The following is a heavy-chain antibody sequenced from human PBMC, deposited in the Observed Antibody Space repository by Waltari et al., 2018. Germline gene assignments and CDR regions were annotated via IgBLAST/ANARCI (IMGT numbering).Heavy chain of an antibody. CDR3: ARDLDAFDI. CDR1: GGSILSGIYY. J-gene: IGHJ3*02. V-gene: IGHV4-61*09. Sequence: QVQLQVSGPGLVKPSQTLSLTCTVSGGSILSGIYYWSWSRQPAGKGLEWIGYIYTSGSTNYNPSLKSRVTISVDTSKNQFSLKLSSVTAADTAVYYCARDLDAFDIWGQGTMVTVSS. CDR2: IYTSGST.